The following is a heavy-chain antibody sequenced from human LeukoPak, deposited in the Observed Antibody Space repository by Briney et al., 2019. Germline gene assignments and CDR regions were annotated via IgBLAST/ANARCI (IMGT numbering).Heavy chain of an antibody. CDR3: ARGGSAVAGTAYFQH. CDR2: ISSSSSYI. D-gene: IGHD6-19*01. CDR1: GFTFSSYS. Sequence: GGSLRLSCAASGFTFSSYSMNWVRQAPGKGLEWVSSISSSSSYIYYADSVKGRFTISRDNAKNSLYLQMNSLRAEDTAVYYCARGGSAVAGTAYFQHWGQGTLVTVSS. J-gene: IGHJ1*01. V-gene: IGHV3-21*01.